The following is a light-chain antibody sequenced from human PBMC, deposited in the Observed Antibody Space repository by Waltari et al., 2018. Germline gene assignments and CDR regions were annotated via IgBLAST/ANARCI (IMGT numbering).Light chain of an antibody. CDR3: QTGGHGTWV. Sequence: QLDLPQSPPASASPRSSVKLTCTPCSGPLTNVVPRLHQQPQKGPRYLMKVNSDGSHSRGDEIPDRFSGSSSGAERYLTISSLQSEDEADYYCQTGGHGTWVFGGGTKLTVL. J-gene: IGLJ3*02. V-gene: IGLV4-69*01. CDR1: SGPLTNV. CDR2: VNSDGSH.